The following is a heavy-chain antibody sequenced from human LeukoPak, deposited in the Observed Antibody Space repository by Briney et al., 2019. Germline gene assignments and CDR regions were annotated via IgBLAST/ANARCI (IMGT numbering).Heavy chain of an antibody. CDR3: AKVNYYDSSGYLDY. J-gene: IGHJ4*02. CDR2: IGGRDGST. D-gene: IGHD3-22*01. Sequence: PGGSLRLSCAASGFTFSSYGMSWVRQAPGKGLEWVSAIGGRDGSTYYADSVKGRFTISRDNSKNTLYLQMNSLRAEDTAVYYCAKVNYYDSSGYLDYWGQGTLVTVAS. CDR1: GFTFSSYG. V-gene: IGHV3-23*01.